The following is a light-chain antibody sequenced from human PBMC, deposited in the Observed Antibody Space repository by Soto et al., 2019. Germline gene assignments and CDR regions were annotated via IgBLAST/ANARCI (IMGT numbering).Light chain of an antibody. CDR3: CSYTSSRTLV. CDR1: SSDVGGYNY. J-gene: IGLJ2*01. Sequence: QSALTQPASVSGSPGQSITISCTGTSSDVGGYNYVSWYQQHPGKAPKLMIYEVSNRLSGVSNRFSGSKSGNTASLTISGLQPEDEADYYCCSYTSSRTLVFGGGAKLTVL. CDR2: EVS. V-gene: IGLV2-14*01.